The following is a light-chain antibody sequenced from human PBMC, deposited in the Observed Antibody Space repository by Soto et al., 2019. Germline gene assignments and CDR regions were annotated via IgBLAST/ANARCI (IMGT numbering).Light chain of an antibody. CDR3: SSYTSSSTSL. J-gene: IGLJ1*01. CDR1: SSDVGGYNY. Sequence: QSVLTQPASVSGSPGQSITISCTGTSSDVGGYNYVSWYQQHPGKVPKLMIYDVSNRPSGVSNRFSGSKSGNTASLTISGLQAEDEADYYCSSYTSSSTSLFGTGTKVTVL. CDR2: DVS. V-gene: IGLV2-14*01.